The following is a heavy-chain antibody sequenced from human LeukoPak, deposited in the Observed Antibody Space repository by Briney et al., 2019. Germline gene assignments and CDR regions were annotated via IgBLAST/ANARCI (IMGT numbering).Heavy chain of an antibody. D-gene: IGHD4-11*01. Sequence: PSETLSLTCAVDGGSLSGYYWSWIRQPPGKGLEWIGEINHSGSTNYNPSLKSRVTISVDTSKNQFSLKLSSVTAADTAVYYCARGYYSNYRYYYYGMDVWGQGTTVTVSS. V-gene: IGHV4-34*01. CDR1: GGSLSGYY. CDR3: ARGYYSNYRYYYYGMDV. J-gene: IGHJ6*02. CDR2: INHSGST.